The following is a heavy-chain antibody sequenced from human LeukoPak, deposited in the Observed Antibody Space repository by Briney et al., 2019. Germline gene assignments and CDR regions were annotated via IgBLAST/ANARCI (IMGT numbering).Heavy chain of an antibody. CDR2: IIPIFGTA. J-gene: IGHJ4*02. CDR1: GGTFSSYA. CDR3: ASSYYYDSSGTLFDY. Sequence: PVKVSCKASGGTFSSYAISWVRQAPGQGLEWMGRIIPIFGTANYAQKFQGRVTITTDESTSTAYMELSSLRSEDTAVYYCASSYYYDSSGTLFDYWGQGTLVTVSS. D-gene: IGHD3-22*01. V-gene: IGHV1-69*05.